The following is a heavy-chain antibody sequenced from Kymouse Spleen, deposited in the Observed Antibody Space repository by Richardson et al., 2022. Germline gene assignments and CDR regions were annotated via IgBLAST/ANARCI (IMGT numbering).Heavy chain of an antibody. J-gene: IGHJ6*02. D-gene: IGHD4-11,IGHD4-11*01. CDR2: IKSKTDGGTT. V-gene: IGHV3-15*01. CDR3: TTVTTRYYYGMDV. CDR1: GFTFSNAW. Sequence: EVQLVESGGGLVKPGGSLRLSCAASGFTFSNAWMSWVRQAPGKGLEWVGRIKSKTDGGTTDYAAPVKGRFTISRDDSKNTLYLQMNSLKTEDTAVYYCTTVTTRYYYGMDVWGQGTTVTVSS.